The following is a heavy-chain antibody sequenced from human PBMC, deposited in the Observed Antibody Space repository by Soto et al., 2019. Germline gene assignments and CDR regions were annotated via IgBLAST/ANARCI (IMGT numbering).Heavy chain of an antibody. CDR1: GGSISISSYY. J-gene: IGHJ4*02. D-gene: IGHD6-19*01. CDR2: VYYSGST. Sequence: QLQLQESGPGLVKPSETLSLTCTVSGGSISISSYYWGWIRQPPGKGLEWIGTVYYSGSTYYNPSLKRRVTMSXXTXQXLFSLSLSSVTAADTAVYYCARHPMEQWLVRGYFDYWGQGTLVTVSS. V-gene: IGHV4-39*01. CDR3: ARHPMEQWLVRGYFDY.